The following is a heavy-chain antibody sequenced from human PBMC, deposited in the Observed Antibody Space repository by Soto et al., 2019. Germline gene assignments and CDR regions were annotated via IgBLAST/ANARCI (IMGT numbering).Heavy chain of an antibody. D-gene: IGHD6-19*01. Sequence: QVQLVESGGGVVQPGRSLRLSCAASGFTFSSYAMHWVRQAPGKGLEWVAVISYDGSNKYYADSVKGRFTISRDNSKNTLYLQMNSLRAEDTAVYYCARVSSSGWYEQLFDYWGQGTLVTVSS. J-gene: IGHJ4*02. V-gene: IGHV3-30-3*01. CDR3: ARVSSSGWYEQLFDY. CDR1: GFTFSSYA. CDR2: ISYDGSNK.